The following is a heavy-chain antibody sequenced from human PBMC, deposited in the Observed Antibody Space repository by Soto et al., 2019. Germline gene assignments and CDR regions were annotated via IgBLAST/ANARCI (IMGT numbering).Heavy chain of an antibody. CDR3: AKDDVSGDGLLLVSA. J-gene: IGHJ5*02. Sequence: DVQLLESGGGLVQPAGSLKLSCVASGFSFNKYAMIWVRQAPGKGQEWVSGITGSGSSIQYTASVKGRFTISRDNSKNTVYLQMDYLRAEDTAMYYCAKDDVSGDGLLLVSAWGQGTPVTVS. CDR1: GFSFNKYA. D-gene: IGHD2-21*02. V-gene: IGHV3-23*01. CDR2: ITGSGSSI.